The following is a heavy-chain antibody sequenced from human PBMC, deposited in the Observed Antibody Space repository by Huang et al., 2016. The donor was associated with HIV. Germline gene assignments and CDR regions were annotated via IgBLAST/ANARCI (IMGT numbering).Heavy chain of an antibody. D-gene: IGHD4-17*01. CDR2: MNHNTGNP. CDR3: ARSAYGDLDY. J-gene: IGHJ4*02. V-gene: IGHV1-8*02. Sequence: QVHLVQSGAEVKKPGASVKVSCKASGYTFNNYDINWVRQAPGRGLEGMGWMNHNTGNPGFAQSFQGRVTMTRKTYITTAYMELTSLTSEDTAVYYCARSAYGDLDYWGLGTLVIISS. CDR1: GYTFNNYD.